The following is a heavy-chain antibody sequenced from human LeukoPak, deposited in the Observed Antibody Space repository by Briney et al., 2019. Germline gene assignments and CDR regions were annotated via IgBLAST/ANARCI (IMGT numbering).Heavy chain of an antibody. V-gene: IGHV3-7*01. Sequence: GGSLRLSCAASGFTFSSYWISWVRQAPGKGLEWVANIKYDVSEIHYVDSVKGRFTISRDNAENSLYLQMNSLRAEDTAEYYCAREATYNYAYALDYWGQGTLVTVSS. J-gene: IGHJ4*02. D-gene: IGHD5-18*01. CDR3: AREATYNYAYALDY. CDR2: IKYDVSEI. CDR1: GFTFSSYW.